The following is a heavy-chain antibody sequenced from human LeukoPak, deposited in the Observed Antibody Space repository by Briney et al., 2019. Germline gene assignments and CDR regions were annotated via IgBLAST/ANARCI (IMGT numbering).Heavy chain of an antibody. J-gene: IGHJ4*02. V-gene: IGHV3-23*01. D-gene: IGHD1-26*01. CDR1: GFTFSSYA. Sequence: PGGSLRLSCAASGFTFSSYAMSWVRQAPGKGLEWVSAISGSGGSTYYADSVKGRFTISRDNSKNTLYLQMNSLRAEDTAVYYCATGTGGSYTWGTYYFDYWGQGALVTVSS. CDR2: ISGSGGST. CDR3: ATGTGGSYTWGTYYFDY.